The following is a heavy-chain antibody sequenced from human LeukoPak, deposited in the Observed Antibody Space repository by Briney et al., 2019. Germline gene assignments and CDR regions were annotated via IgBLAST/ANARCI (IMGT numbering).Heavy chain of an antibody. CDR2: ISSSGSTI. V-gene: IGHV3-48*03. Sequence: GGSLRLSCAASGFTFSSYEMNWVRQAPGKGLEWVSYISSSGSTICYADSVKGRFTISRDNAKNSLYLQMNSLRAEDTAVYYCARDLTMGAFDIWGQGTMVTVSS. CDR1: GFTFSSYE. CDR3: ARDLTMGAFDI. J-gene: IGHJ3*02. D-gene: IGHD3-10*01.